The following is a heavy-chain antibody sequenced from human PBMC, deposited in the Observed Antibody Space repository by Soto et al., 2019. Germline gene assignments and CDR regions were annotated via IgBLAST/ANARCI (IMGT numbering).Heavy chain of an antibody. CDR1: GGTFSSYA. CDR2: IIPIFGTA. V-gene: IGHV1-69*12. J-gene: IGHJ4*01. CDR3: ASGWLGSSGDY. Sequence: QVQLVQSGAEVKKPGSSVKLSCKAPGGTFSSYAISLVRQAPGQGLEWIGGIIPIFGTANYAQKFQGRVTITADESTSTAYMELSSLRSEGTAVYYCASGWLGSSGDYWGQGTLVTVSS. D-gene: IGHD5-12*01.